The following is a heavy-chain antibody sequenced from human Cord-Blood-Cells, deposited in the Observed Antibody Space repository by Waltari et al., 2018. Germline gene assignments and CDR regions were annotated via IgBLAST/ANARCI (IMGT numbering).Heavy chain of an antibody. CDR2: INHSGST. D-gene: IGHD3-3*01. V-gene: IGHV4-34*01. Sequence: QVQLQQWGAGLLKPSETLSLTCAVYGGSFSGYYWSWIRQPPGKGLEWIGEINHSGSTNYNPSLKSRVTISVDTSKNQFSLKLSSVTAADTAVYYCARGSRWSGYYWFDPWGQGTLVTVSS. CDR1: GGSFSGYY. CDR3: ARGSRWSGYYWFDP. J-gene: IGHJ5*02.